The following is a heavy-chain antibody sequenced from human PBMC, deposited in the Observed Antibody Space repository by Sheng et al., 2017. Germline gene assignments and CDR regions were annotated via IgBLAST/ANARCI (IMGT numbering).Heavy chain of an antibody. Sequence: QVQLVQSGAEVKKPGSSVKVSCKASGGTFSSYAISWVRQAPGQGLEWMGGIIPIFGTANYAQKFQGRVTITTDESTSTAYMELSSLRSEDTAVYYCARVEIDGYTNWGSWFDPWGQGTLVTVSS. D-gene: IGHD5-12*01. CDR2: IIPIFGTA. V-gene: IGHV1-69*05. CDR3: ARVEIDGYTNWGSWFDP. J-gene: IGHJ5*02. CDR1: GGTFSSYA.